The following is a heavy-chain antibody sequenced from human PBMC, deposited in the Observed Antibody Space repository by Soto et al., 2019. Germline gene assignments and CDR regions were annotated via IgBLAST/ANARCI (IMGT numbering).Heavy chain of an antibody. D-gene: IGHD2-15*01. CDR3: ARAGYCSGGTCFHGNCDY. J-gene: IGHJ4*02. CDR2: INPNGGST. Sequence: QVQLVQSGAEVKRPGASVKVSCKASGYTFTTYYMHWVPQAPGQGLEWLGIINPNGGSTTYAQKCQGRVTMTRDTSTSTVYLELSSLRSEDTAVYYCARAGYCSGGTCFHGNCDYWGQGTLVTVSA. CDR1: GYTFTTYY. V-gene: IGHV1-46*01.